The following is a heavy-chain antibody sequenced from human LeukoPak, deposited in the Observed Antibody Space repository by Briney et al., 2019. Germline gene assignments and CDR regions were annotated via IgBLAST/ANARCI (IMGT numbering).Heavy chain of an antibody. J-gene: IGHJ5*02. CDR3: ARGGAHYYDSSGPNWFDP. V-gene: IGHV1-69*04. D-gene: IGHD3-22*01. Sequence: ASVTVSCKASGGTFSSYAISWVRQAPGQGLEWMGRIIPILGIANYAQKFQGRVTITADKSTSTAYMELSSLRSEDTAVYYCARGGAHYYDSSGPNWFDPWGQGTLVTVSS. CDR2: IIPILGIA. CDR1: GGTFSSYA.